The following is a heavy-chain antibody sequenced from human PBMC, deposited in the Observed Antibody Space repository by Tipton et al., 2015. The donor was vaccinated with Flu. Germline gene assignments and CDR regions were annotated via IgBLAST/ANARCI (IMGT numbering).Heavy chain of an antibody. CDR1: GGSLSGYY. D-gene: IGHD6-13*01. V-gene: IGHV4-34*01. J-gene: IGHJ4*02. CDR3: ARSGSKGSSPDY. Sequence: TLSLTCAVYGGSLSGYYWTWIRQPPGEGLEWIGEINHSGITNYNPPLKSRVTMSVDTSKNQFSLKLSSVTAADTAVYYCARSGSKGSSPDYWGQGTLVTVSS. CDR2: INHSGIT.